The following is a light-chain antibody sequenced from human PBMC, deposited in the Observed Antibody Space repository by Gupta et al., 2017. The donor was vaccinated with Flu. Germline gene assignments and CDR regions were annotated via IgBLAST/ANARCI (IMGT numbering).Light chain of an antibody. CDR3: HQYDSSQGLT. J-gene: IGKJ4*01. Sequence: EIVLTQSPGTLSLSRGERATLSCRASQSVSSTYLAWYQQKPGQAPRLLIYGASSRATGTPDRFSGSGSGTDFTLTISRLEPEDFAVYYCHQYDSSQGLTFGGGTKVEI. V-gene: IGKV3-20*01. CDR2: GAS. CDR1: QSVSSTY.